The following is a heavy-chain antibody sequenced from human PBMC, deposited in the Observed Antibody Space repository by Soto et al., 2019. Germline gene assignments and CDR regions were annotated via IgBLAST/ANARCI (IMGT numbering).Heavy chain of an antibody. CDR3: ARALRCLGGESCYSPFDS. CDR2: INGDGTRT. J-gene: IGHJ4*02. Sequence: EVQVVESGGGLIQPGGSLRLSCATSGFTFTNSWMDWVRQAPGKGLVWVSRINGDGTRTTYADSVKGRFTISRDNAKNTVYLEMNNLRAEDTAVYHCARALRCLGGESCYSPFDSWGQGTLVTVSS. D-gene: IGHD2-15*01. CDR1: GFTFTNSW. V-gene: IGHV3-74*01.